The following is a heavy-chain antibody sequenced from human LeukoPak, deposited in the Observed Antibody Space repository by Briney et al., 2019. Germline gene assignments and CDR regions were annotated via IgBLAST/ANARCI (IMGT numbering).Heavy chain of an antibody. J-gene: IGHJ5*02. CDR3: ASSIAADAVYWFDP. CDR1: GFTFSGYW. V-gene: IGHV3-7*01. Sequence: PGGSLRLSCAASGFTFSGYWMSWVRQAPGKGLEWVANINQDGSEKYYVDSVKGRFTISRDNAKNSLFLQMGSLRVEDTAVYYCASSIAADAVYWFDPWGQGTLVTVSS. D-gene: IGHD6-13*01. CDR2: INQDGSEK.